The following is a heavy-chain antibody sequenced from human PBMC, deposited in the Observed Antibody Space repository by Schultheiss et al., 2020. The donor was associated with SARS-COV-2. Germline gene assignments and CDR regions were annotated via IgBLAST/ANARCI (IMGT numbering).Heavy chain of an antibody. CDR3: ARDQDYGRNAFDI. CDR1: GYSISSGHH. J-gene: IGHJ3*02. D-gene: IGHD4/OR15-4a*01. CDR2: INHSGST. V-gene: IGHV4-38-2*02. Sequence: SETLSLTCSVSGYSISSGHHWGWIRQPPGKGLEWIGSINHSGSTYYNPSLKSRGTISVDTSNNQFSLKLNSVTAADTAVYYCARDQDYGRNAFDIWGQGTMVTVSS.